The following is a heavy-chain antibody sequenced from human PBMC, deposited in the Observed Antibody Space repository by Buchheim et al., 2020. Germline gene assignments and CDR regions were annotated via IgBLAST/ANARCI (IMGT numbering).Heavy chain of an antibody. Sequence: EVQLLVSGGGLVQPGGSLRLSCAASGFTFRSYAMSWVRQAPGKGLEWVSPISGSGGSTYYADSVKGRFHLSRDNSKNTLYMQMISLRAEDTAVYYCASHGSYYVFDYWGQGTL. J-gene: IGHJ4*02. CDR2: ISGSGGST. D-gene: IGHD1-26*01. V-gene: IGHV3-23*01. CDR1: GFTFRSYA. CDR3: ASHGSYYVFDY.